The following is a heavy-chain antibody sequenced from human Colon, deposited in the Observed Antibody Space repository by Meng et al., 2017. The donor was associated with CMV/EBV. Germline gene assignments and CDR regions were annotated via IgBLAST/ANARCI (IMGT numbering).Heavy chain of an antibody. V-gene: IGHV6-1*01. CDR1: GDSASSNSAA. CDR2: TYYRSKWNN. J-gene: IGHJ2*01. D-gene: IGHD1-26*01. CDR3: ARAPVGGWYFDL. Sequence: SQTLSLTCAISGDSASSNSAAWNWIRQSPSRGLEWLGRTYYRSKWNNDYAVSVKSRIPISPDTSKNQFSLQLNSVTPEDTAVYYCARAPVGGWYFDLWGRGTLVTVSS.